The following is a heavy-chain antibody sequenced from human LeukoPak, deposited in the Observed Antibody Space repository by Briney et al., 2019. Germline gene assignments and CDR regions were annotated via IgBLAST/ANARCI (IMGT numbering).Heavy chain of an antibody. Sequence: GGSLRLSCAASGCTFIDYDRHWVRQVIGKGLEWVSAIGIRGDTHYSGSVKGRFTISRENAESSLYLQMNSLRADDTAVYYCARGGIQVSGIDEFDYWGQGTLVTVSS. CDR2: IGIRGDT. J-gene: IGHJ4*02. CDR3: ARGGIQVSGIDEFDY. CDR1: GCTFIDYD. V-gene: IGHV3-13*01. D-gene: IGHD6-19*01.